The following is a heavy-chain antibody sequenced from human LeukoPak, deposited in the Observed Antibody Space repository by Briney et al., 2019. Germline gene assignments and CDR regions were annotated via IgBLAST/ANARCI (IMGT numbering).Heavy chain of an antibody. CDR2: IIPIFGTA. V-gene: IGHV1-69*13. D-gene: IGHD2-15*01. CDR3: ARGRGPGGYYYYYMDV. Sequence: SVKVSCKASGGTFSSYAISWVRQAPGQGLEWMGGIIPIFGTANYAQKFQGRVTITADESTSTAYMELSSLRSEDTAVYYCARGRGPGGYYYYYMDVWGKGTTVTISS. CDR1: GGTFSSYA. J-gene: IGHJ6*03.